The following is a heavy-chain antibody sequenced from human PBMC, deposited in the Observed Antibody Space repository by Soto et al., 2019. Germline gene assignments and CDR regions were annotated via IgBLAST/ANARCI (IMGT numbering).Heavy chain of an antibody. CDR1: GFTFGTTD. Sequence: QLLQSGGGLVQPGGSLTLSCAASGFTFGTTDMSWVRQAPGEGLEWVSTIDGSGGITYYADSVKGRFPISRDNSRNTVYLQMNSLRGDDTARYYCVKNSGWFNTWGQGALVTVSS. CDR2: IDGSGGIT. J-gene: IGHJ5*02. CDR3: VKNSGWFNT. D-gene: IGHD3-10*01. V-gene: IGHV3-23*01.